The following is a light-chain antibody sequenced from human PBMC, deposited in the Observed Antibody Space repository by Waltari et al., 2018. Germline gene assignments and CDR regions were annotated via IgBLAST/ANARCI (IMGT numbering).Light chain of an antibody. Sequence: EIVLTQSPATLSLSPGARAARSCRASQSVSSYLAWYQQKPGQAPRLLIYDASNRATGIPARFSGSGSGTDFTLTISSLEPEDFATYYCQQTYSPPRTFGQGTKVEVK. V-gene: IGKV3-11*01. CDR2: DAS. J-gene: IGKJ1*01. CDR1: QSVSSY. CDR3: QQTYSPPRT.